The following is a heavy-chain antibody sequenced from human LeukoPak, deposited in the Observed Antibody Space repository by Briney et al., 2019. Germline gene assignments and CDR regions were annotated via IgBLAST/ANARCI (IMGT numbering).Heavy chain of an antibody. D-gene: IGHD5-18*01. CDR2: INPNSGDT. V-gene: IGHV1-2*03. CDR3: AREHTYGVHNAFDI. J-gene: IGHJ3*02. CDR1: GYTLTGYY. Sequence: LGASVKVSCKASGYTLTGYYIYWVRQAPGQGLEWMGWINPNSGDTKYAQNFQGRVTMTRDTSITTAYVEVSRLRSDDTAIYYCAREHTYGVHNAFDIWGQGTMVTVSS.